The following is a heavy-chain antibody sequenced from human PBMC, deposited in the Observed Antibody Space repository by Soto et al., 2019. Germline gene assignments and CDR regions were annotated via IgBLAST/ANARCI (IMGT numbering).Heavy chain of an antibody. V-gene: IGHV1-2*04. J-gene: IGHJ6*02. CDR2: INPNSGGT. D-gene: IGHD6-13*01. Sequence: GASVKVSCKASGYTFTGYYMHWVRQAPGQGLEWMGWINPNSGGTNYAQKFQGWVTMTRDTSISTAYMELSRLRSDDTAVYYCARDGSIAAAGNNYYYGMDVWGQGTTVTVSS. CDR1: GYTFTGYY. CDR3: ARDGSIAAAGNNYYYGMDV.